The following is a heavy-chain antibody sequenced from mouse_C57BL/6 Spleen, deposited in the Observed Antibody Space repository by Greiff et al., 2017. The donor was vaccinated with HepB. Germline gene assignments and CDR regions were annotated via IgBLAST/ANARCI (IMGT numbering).Heavy chain of an antibody. CDR2: IRNKANNHAT. CDR3: TRGTGTRFAY. J-gene: IGHJ3*01. D-gene: IGHD4-1*01. V-gene: IGHV6-6*01. Sequence: EVQRVESGGGLVQPGGSMKLSCAASGFTFSDAWMDWVRQSPEKGLEWVAEIRNKANNHATYYAESVKGRFTISRDDSKSSVYLQMNSLRAEETGIYYCTRGTGTRFAYWGQGTLVTVSA. CDR1: GFTFSDAW.